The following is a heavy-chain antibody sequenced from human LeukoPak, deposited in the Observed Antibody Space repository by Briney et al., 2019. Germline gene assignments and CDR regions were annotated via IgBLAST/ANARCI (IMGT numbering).Heavy chain of an antibody. Sequence: GGSLRLSCEASGFTFNSYGMSWVRQAPGTGLEWVTAITGPGSHTYYADSVKGRFTVSRDNSRNTLYLQMNSLRVEDTALYYCAKEYGYTYGEFDYWGQGTLVTVSS. D-gene: IGHD5-18*01. J-gene: IGHJ4*02. CDR2: ITGPGSHT. CDR1: GFTFNSYG. CDR3: AKEYGYTYGEFDY. V-gene: IGHV3-23*01.